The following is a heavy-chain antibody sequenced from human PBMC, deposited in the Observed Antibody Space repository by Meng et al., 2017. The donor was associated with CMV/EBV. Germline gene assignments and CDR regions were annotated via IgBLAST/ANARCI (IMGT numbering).Heavy chain of an antibody. J-gene: IGHJ6*02. D-gene: IGHD6-6*01. CDR2: ISSSSSYI. V-gene: IGHV3-21*01. CDR1: GFTFSSYS. Sequence: GGSLRLSCAASGFTFSSYSMNWVRQAPGKGLEWVSSISSSSSYIYYADSVKGRFTISRDNAKNSRYLQMNSLRAEDTAVYYCARGAAQLDYYYYYGMDVWGQGTTVTVSS. CDR3: ARGAAQLDYYYYYGMDV.